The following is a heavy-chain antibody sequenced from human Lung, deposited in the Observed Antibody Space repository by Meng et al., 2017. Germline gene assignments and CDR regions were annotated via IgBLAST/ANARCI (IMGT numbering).Heavy chain of an antibody. J-gene: IGHJ4*02. V-gene: IGHV3-33*01. CDR3: ARGRYSGSSAVVDY. Sequence: QVQLVESGGGVVQPGRSLRLSCAASGFTFSSYGMHWVRQAPGKGLEWVEVIWYDGSNKYYADSVKGRFTISRDNSKNTLYLQMNSLRAEDTAVYYCARGRYSGSSAVVDYWGQGTLVTVSS. CDR1: GFTFSSYG. D-gene: IGHD6-13*01. CDR2: IWYDGSNK.